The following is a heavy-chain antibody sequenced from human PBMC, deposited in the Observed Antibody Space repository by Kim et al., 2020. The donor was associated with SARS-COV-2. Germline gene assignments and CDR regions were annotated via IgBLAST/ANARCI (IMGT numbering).Heavy chain of an antibody. Sequence: VSVKSRITINPDTSKNQFSLQLNSVTPEDTAVYYCAGTTKLQDYDDAFDIWGQGTMVTVSS. J-gene: IGHJ3*02. CDR3: AGTTKLQDYDDAFDI. D-gene: IGHD4-17*01. V-gene: IGHV6-1*01.